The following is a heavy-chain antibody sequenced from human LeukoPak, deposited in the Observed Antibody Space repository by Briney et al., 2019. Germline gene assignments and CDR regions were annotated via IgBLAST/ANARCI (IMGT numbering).Heavy chain of an antibody. Sequence: ASVKVSCKASGYTFTSYGISWVRQAPGQGLEWMGWISAYNGNTNYAQKLQGRVTMTTDTSTSTAYMELRSLRSDNTAVYYCARKVKWELLGVHDAFDIWGQGTMVTVSS. D-gene: IGHD1-26*01. V-gene: IGHV1-18*01. CDR3: ARKVKWELLGVHDAFDI. J-gene: IGHJ3*02. CDR1: GYTFTSYG. CDR2: ISAYNGNT.